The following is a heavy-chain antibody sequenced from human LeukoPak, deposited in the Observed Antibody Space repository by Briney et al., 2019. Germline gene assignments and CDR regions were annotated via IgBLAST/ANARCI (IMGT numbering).Heavy chain of an antibody. CDR1: GFTFSSYG. Sequence: PGGSLRLSCAASGFTFSSYGMHWVRQAPGKGLEWVAFIRYDGSNKYYADSVKGRFTISRDNSKNTLYLQMNSLRAEDTAVYYCAKTYSSSRRQYYFDYWSQGTLVTVSS. D-gene: IGHD6-13*01. CDR2: IRYDGSNK. V-gene: IGHV3-30*02. CDR3: AKTYSSSRRQYYFDY. J-gene: IGHJ4*02.